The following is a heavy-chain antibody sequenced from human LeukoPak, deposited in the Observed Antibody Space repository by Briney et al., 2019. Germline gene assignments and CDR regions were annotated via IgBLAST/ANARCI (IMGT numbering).Heavy chain of an antibody. D-gene: IGHD3-22*01. CDR2: IYTSGST. J-gene: IGHJ3*01. V-gene: IGHV4-61*02. CDR1: GGSISSGSYY. Sequence: SQTLSLTCTVSGGSISSGSYYWSWIRQPAGKGLEWIGRIYTSGSTNYNPSLKSRVTISVDTSKNQFSLRLSSVTAADTAVYYCARAGTVVVSSFDFWGPGTMVTVSS. CDR3: ARAGTVVVSSFDF.